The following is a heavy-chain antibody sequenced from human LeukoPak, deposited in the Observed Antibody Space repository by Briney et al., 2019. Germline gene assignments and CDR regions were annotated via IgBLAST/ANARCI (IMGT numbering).Heavy chain of an antibody. CDR3: AKVGIFGLVTYYFDY. CDR1: GFTFDEYA. CDR2: ISWNSGLI. V-gene: IGHV3-9*01. J-gene: IGHJ4*02. D-gene: IGHD3/OR15-3a*01. Sequence: GGSLRLSCAVSGFTFDEYAMHWVRQAPGKGLEWVSGISWNSGLIDYADSVKGQFTISRDNAKNSLYLQMNSLKAEETAFYYCAKVGIFGLVTYYFDYWGQGTLVTVSS.